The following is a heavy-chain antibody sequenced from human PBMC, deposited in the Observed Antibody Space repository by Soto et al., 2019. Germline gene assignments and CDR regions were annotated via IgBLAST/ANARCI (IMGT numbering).Heavy chain of an antibody. Sequence: EVQLVESGGGLVKPGGSLRLSCAASGFTFSNAWMSWVRQAPGKGLEWVGRIKSKTDGGTTDYAAPVKGRFTISRDDSKNTLYLQMNSLKTEDTAVYYCTTDITMVRGANYWGQGTLVTVSS. CDR3: TTDITMVRGANY. J-gene: IGHJ4*02. CDR2: IKSKTDGGTT. CDR1: GFTFSNAW. D-gene: IGHD3-10*01. V-gene: IGHV3-15*01.